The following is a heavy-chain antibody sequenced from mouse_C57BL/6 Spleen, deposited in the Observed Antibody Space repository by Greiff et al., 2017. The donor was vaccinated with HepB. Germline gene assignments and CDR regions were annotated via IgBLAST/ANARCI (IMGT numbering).Heavy chain of an antibody. J-gene: IGHJ4*01. CDR1: GYTFTDYN. CDR3: ARRLEGAMDY. V-gene: IGHV1-18*01. D-gene: IGHD4-1*01. CDR2: INPNNGGT. Sequence: EVQLQESGPELVKPGASVKIPCKASGYTFTDYNMDWVKQSHGKSLEWIGDINPNNGGTIYNEKFKGKATLTVDKSSSTAYMELRSLTSEDTAVYYGARRLEGAMDYWGQGTSVTVSS.